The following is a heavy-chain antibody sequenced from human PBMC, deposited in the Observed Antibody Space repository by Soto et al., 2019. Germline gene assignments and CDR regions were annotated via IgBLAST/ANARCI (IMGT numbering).Heavy chain of an antibody. V-gene: IGHV3-74*01. CDR1: GFTFSMYC. CDR3: TRGPRSTSTGTGAF. Sequence: GGSLRLSCAASGFTFSMYCMHWVRQVPGKGPEWVARINEDGISTNYADSVKGRFTISRDNAKNTLYLQMNALRVEDTAVYYCTRGPRSTSTGTGAFWGQGTLVTVSS. D-gene: IGHD1-1*01. CDR2: INEDGIST. J-gene: IGHJ4*02.